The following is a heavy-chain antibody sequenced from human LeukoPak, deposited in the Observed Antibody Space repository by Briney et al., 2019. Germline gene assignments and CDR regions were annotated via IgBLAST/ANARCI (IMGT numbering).Heavy chain of an antibody. CDR3: ASYSGYELDFDY. Sequence: SVKVSCKASGGTFSSYAISWVRQAPGQGLEWMGGIIPIFGTANYAQKFQGRVTITADESTSTAYMELSSLRSEDTAVYYCASYSGYELDFDYWGQGTLVTVSS. V-gene: IGHV1-69*13. D-gene: IGHD5-12*01. CDR1: GGTFSSYA. CDR2: IIPIFGTA. J-gene: IGHJ4*02.